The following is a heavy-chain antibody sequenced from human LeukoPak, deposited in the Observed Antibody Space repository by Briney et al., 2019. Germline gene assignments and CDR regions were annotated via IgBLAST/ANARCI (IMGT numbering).Heavy chain of an antibody. Sequence: GGSLRLSCAASGFTLSGVTMNWVRHVRGRGREWGSAISRGSSRIFYADSVRGRFTIYRENAKNSLYLHMNSLRAADTAAYYCVRIPNNANFPNWFPPCGPGILVTVSS. CDR1: GFTLSGVT. V-gene: IGHV3-21*01. D-gene: IGHD1-14*01. J-gene: IGHJ5*02. CDR2: ISRGSSRI. CDR3: VRIPNNANFPNWFPP.